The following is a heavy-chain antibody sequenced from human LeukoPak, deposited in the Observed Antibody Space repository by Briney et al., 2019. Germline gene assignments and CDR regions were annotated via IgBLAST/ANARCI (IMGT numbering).Heavy chain of an antibody. CDR3: ARADYGASNWFDP. V-gene: IGHV1-2*02. D-gene: IGHD4-17*01. Sequence: ASVKVSCKASGYTFTGYYMHWVRQAPGQGLEWMGWINPNSGGTNYAQKFQGRVTMTRDTSTSTVYMELSSLRSEDTAVYYCARADYGASNWFDPWGQGTLVTVSS. CDR1: GYTFTGYY. CDR2: INPNSGGT. J-gene: IGHJ5*02.